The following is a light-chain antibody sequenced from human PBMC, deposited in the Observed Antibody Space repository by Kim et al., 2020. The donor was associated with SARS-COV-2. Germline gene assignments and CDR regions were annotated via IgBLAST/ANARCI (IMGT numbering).Light chain of an antibody. CDR2: DAS. CDR1: QSVSSY. V-gene: IGKV3-11*01. CDR3: QQRSNWPLT. Sequence: LSPRERVTRSCRASQSVSSYLAWYQQKPGQAPRLLIYDASNRATGIPARFSGGGSGTDFTLTISSLEPEDFAVYYCQQRSNWPLTFGGGTKVDIK. J-gene: IGKJ4*01.